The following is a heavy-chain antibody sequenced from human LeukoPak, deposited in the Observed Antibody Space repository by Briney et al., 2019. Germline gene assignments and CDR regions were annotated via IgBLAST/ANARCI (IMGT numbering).Heavy chain of an antibody. CDR3: ARDLGYSSPGDAFDI. CDR2: ISSRGRTI. V-gene: IGHV3-11*01. Sequence: PGESLRLSCAASGFTFSDYSMSWIRQAPGKGLEWVSYISSRGRTIYYAGSVKGRFTISRDNAKNSLYLQMNSLRAEDSAVYYCARDLGYSSPGDAFDIWGQGTMVTVSS. J-gene: IGHJ3*02. CDR1: GFTFSDYS. D-gene: IGHD6-13*01.